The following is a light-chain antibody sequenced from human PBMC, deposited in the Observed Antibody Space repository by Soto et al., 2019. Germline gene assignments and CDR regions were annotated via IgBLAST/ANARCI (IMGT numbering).Light chain of an antibody. V-gene: IGKV1-5*01. J-gene: IGKJ2*01. CDR1: QSISSW. CDR3: QQYNSYPYT. Sequence: DIQMTQSPSTLSASVGDRVTMTSGASQSISSWLAWYQQKPGKAPKLLIYDASSLESGVPSRFSGSGSGTEFTLTISSLQPDDFATYYCQQYNSYPYTFGQGTKVDIK. CDR2: DAS.